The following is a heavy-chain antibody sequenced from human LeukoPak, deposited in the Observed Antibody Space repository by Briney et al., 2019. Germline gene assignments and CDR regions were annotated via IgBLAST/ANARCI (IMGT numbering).Heavy chain of an antibody. CDR2: IYTSGST. V-gene: IGHV4-61*02. CDR3: ASIEMMVGEGAFDI. CDR1: GGSISSGSYY. D-gene: IGHD3-10*02. J-gene: IGHJ3*02. Sequence: PSETLSLTCTVSGGSISSGSYYWSWIRQPAGKGLEWIGRIYTSGSTNYNPSLKSRVTISVDTSKNQFSLKLSSVTAADTAVYYCASIEMMVGEGAFDIWGQGTMVTVSS.